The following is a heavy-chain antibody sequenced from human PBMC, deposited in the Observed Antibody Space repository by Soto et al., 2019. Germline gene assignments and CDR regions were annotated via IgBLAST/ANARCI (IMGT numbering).Heavy chain of an antibody. D-gene: IGHD3-22*01. CDR2: MNPNSGNT. Sequence: ASVKVSCKASGYTFTSYDINWVRQATGQGLEWMGWMNPNSGNTGEAQKFQGRVTMTRNTSISTAYMELSSLRSEDTAVYYCARGGLGYYYDSSGYYNNWFDPWGQGTLVTVSS. V-gene: IGHV1-8*01. CDR3: ARGGLGYYYDSSGYYNNWFDP. J-gene: IGHJ5*02. CDR1: GYTFTSYD.